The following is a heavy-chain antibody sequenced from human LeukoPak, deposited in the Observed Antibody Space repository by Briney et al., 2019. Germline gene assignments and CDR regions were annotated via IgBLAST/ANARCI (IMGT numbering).Heavy chain of an antibody. CDR2: ISSSSSYI. CDR3: ARAKTGTYYYMDV. Sequence: GGSLRLSCAASGFTFNSYSMNWVRQAPGKGLEWVSSISSSSSYIYYADSVKGRFTISRDNAKNSLYLQMNSLTAEDTAVYYCARAKTGTYYYMDVWGKGTTVTVSS. CDR1: GFTFNSYS. V-gene: IGHV3-21*01. D-gene: IGHD1-7*01. J-gene: IGHJ6*03.